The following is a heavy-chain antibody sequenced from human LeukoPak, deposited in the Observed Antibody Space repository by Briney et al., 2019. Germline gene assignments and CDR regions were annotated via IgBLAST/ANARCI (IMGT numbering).Heavy chain of an antibody. Sequence: ASVKVSCKASGYTFTDYYIHWVRQARGQGLEWMGWINPNSGATNYPQKFQGRGTMTRDRSISTAYMELNRLRSDDTAIYYCATGSGYDYLAIDIWGQGTVVTVSS. D-gene: IGHD5-12*01. CDR3: ATGSGYDYLAIDI. CDR2: INPNSGAT. V-gene: IGHV1-2*02. CDR1: GYTFTDYY. J-gene: IGHJ3*02.